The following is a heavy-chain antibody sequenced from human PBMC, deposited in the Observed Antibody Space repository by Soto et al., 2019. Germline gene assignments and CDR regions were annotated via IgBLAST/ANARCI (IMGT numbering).Heavy chain of an antibody. J-gene: IGHJ6*02. CDR2: IIPIFNTA. CDR1: GGTLSNYA. D-gene: IGHD4-17*01. Sequence: QVQLAQSGAEVKKPGSSVKVSCKASGGTLSNYAFTWVRQATGQGLEWMGGIIPIFNTANYAQKFQGRVTITADESTSTDYMEENSLRSEDTALYYCARDRPTDYVCNYNNAMDVGCQGATVTVSS. V-gene: IGHV1-69*01. CDR3: ARDRPTDYVCNYNNAMDV.